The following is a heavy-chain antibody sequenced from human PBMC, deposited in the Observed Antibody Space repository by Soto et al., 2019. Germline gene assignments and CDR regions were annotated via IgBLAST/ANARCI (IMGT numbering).Heavy chain of an antibody. CDR1: GFTFSSYA. CDR3: AKPNLFCSSTSCYDS. V-gene: IGHV3-23*01. CDR2: ISGRGGST. D-gene: IGHD2-2*01. Sequence: EVQLLESGGGLVQPGGSLRLSCAASGFTFSSYAMSWVRQAPGKGLEWVSAISGRGGSTYYADSVKGRFTISRDNAKNTLYLQMNGLGDEDTALYYCAKPNLFCSSTSCYDSWGQGTLVTVSA. J-gene: IGHJ4*02.